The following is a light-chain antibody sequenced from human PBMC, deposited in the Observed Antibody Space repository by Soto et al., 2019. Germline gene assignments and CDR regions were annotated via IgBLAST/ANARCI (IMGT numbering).Light chain of an antibody. CDR3: KQYYSTPLT. V-gene: IGKV4-1*01. CDR1: QSVLYSSNNKNY. CDR2: WAS. J-gene: IGKJ2*01. Sequence: DIVMTQSPDSLAVSLGERATINCKSSQSVLYSSNNKNYLAWYQQKPGQPPKLLIYWASTRKSGVPDRFSGSGSGTDFTLTISSLQAEDVAVYYCKQYYSTPLTFGQGTKLEIK.